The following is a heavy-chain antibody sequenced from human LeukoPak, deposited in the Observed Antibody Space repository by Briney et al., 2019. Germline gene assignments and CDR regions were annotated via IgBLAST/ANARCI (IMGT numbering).Heavy chain of an antibody. CDR1: GYTFTSYG. CDR2: VSAYNGNT. J-gene: IGHJ4*02. CDR3: ARVARWLQPESDFDY. V-gene: IGHV1-18*01. D-gene: IGHD5-24*01. Sequence: GASVKVSCKASGYTFTSYGISWVRQAPGQGLEWMGWVSAYNGNTNYAQKLQGRVTMTTDTSTSTAYMELRSLRSDDTAVNYCARVARWLQPESDFDYWGQGTLVTVSS.